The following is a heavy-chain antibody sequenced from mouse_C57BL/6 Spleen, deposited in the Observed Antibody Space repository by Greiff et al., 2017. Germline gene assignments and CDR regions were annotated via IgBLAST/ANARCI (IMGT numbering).Heavy chain of an antibody. CDR2: IYPGDGDT. V-gene: IGHV1-80*01. CDR3: ARGREGWLLDY. J-gene: IGHJ2*01. Sequence: QVQLQQSGAELVKPGASVKISCKASGYAFSSYWMNWVKQRPGKGLEWIGQIYPGDGDTNYNGKFKGKATLTADKSSSTAYMQLSSLTSEDSAVYFCARGREGWLLDYWGQGTTLTVSS. D-gene: IGHD2-3*01. CDR1: GYAFSSYW.